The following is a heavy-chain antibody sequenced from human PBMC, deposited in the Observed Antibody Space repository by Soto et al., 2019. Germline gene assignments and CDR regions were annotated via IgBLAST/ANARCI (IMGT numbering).Heavy chain of an antibody. Sequence: GGSLRLSCAASEFTFSTYTMHWVRQAPGTGLQHVSAISYDGCSTYYTDSLKGRFTISRDNSRNTLYLQMTSLRPEDTAVYYCVKDPTPGKAITTHYGMDVWGKGTKVTVSS. J-gene: IGHJ6*04. CDR3: VKDPTPGKAITTHYGMDV. CDR2: ISYDGCST. CDR1: EFTFSTYT. V-gene: IGHV3-64D*09. D-gene: IGHD3-3*01.